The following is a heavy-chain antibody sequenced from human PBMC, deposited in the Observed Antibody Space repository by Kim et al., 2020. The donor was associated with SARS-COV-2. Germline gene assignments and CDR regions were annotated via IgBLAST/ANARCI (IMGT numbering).Heavy chain of an antibody. J-gene: IGHJ3*02. Sequence: NPTYAQGFTGRFVFSLDTSVSTAYLQISSLKAEDTAVYYCARGVVDAFDIWGQWTMVTVSS. V-gene: IGHV7-4-1*02. CDR3: ARGVVDAFDI. D-gene: IGHD2-15*01. CDR2: NP.